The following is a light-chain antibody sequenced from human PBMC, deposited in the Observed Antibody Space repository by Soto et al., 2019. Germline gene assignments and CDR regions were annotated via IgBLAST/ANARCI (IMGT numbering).Light chain of an antibody. CDR3: HNYDKSSYT. CDR2: GAS. CDR1: QTITSSS. J-gene: IGKJ2*01. Sequence: ENVLTQSPGTLSLSPGERATLSCRASQTITSSSLAWYRQKPGQSPRLLIFGASTRATGIPDRISGSGSGTDFTLTINRLEPEDFAVYYCHNYDKSSYTFGQGTTLEMK. V-gene: IGKV3-20*01.